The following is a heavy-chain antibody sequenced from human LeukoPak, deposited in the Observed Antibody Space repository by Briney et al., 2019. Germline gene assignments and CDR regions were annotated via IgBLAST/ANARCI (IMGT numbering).Heavy chain of an antibody. CDR1: GGSISSGGYS. CDR2: IYHSGST. Sequence: SETLSLTCAVSGGSISSGGYSWSWIRRPPGKGLEWIGYIYHSGSTYYNPSLKSRVTISVDRSKNQFSLKLSSVTAADTAVYYCAGSPLGYCSSTSCYENWFDPWGQGTLVTVSS. V-gene: IGHV4-30-2*01. CDR3: AGSPLGYCSSTSCYENWFDP. D-gene: IGHD2-2*01. J-gene: IGHJ5*02.